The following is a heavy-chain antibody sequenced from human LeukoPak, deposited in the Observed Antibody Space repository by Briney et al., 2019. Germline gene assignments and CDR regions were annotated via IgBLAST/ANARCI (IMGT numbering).Heavy chain of an antibody. Sequence: GGSLRLSCAASGFTFSSYAMSWVRQAPGKGLEWVSAISGSGGSTYYADSVKGRFTISRDNSKNTLYLQMNSLRAEDTAVYYCARLGIAAASTWVDYWGQGTLVTVSS. V-gene: IGHV3-23*01. CDR2: ISGSGGST. CDR3: ARLGIAAASTWVDY. J-gene: IGHJ4*02. D-gene: IGHD6-13*01. CDR1: GFTFSSYA.